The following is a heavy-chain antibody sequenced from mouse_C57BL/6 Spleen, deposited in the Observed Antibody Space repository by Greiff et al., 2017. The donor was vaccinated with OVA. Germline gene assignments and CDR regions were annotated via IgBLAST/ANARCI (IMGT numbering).Heavy chain of an antibody. CDR1: GFTFSSYA. CDR3: ARERNGNFLAY. J-gene: IGHJ3*01. CDR2: ISDGGSYT. D-gene: IGHD2-1*01. V-gene: IGHV5-4*01. Sequence: EVMLVESGGGLVKPGGSLKLSCAASGFTFSSYAMSWVRQTPEKRLEWVATISDGGSYTYSPDNVKGRFTLSRDNAKNNLYLQMSHLKSEDTAMYYCARERNGNFLAYWGQGTLVTVSA.